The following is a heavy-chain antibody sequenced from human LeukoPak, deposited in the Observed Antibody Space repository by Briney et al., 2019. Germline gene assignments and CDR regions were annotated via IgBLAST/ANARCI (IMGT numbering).Heavy chain of an antibody. J-gene: IGHJ4*02. Sequence: GGSLRLSCAASGFTFTNYAMSWVRQAPGKGLEWVSAISNSAGITYYADSVKGRFTIFRDNSKNTLYLQMNSLRAEDTAVYYCARHRSYSFDYWGQGTLVTVSS. V-gene: IGHV3-23*01. D-gene: IGHD3-10*01. CDR3: ARHRSYSFDY. CDR1: GFTFTNYA. CDR2: ISNSAGIT.